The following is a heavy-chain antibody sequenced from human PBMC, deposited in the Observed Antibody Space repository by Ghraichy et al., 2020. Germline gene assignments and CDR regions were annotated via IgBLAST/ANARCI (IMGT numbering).Heavy chain of an antibody. CDR1: GDSVYSNSAA. CDR3: ARGPAAIDY. D-gene: IGHD2-2*01. Sequence: SQTLSLTCAISGDSVYSNSAAWNWIRPSPSRGLEWLGRTYYRSTWYTDYAPSVRSRVTINSDPSKNQFSLQLSSVTPEDTAVYYCARGPAAIDYWGQGTLVTVSS. J-gene: IGHJ4*02. CDR2: TYYRSTWYT. V-gene: IGHV6-1*01.